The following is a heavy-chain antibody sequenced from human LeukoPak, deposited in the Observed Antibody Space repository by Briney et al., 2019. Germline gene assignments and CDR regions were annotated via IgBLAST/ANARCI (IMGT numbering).Heavy chain of an antibody. CDR3: TRSGYGYDILTGYYKFDH. D-gene: IGHD3-9*01. V-gene: IGHV3-49*04. CDR2: IRSTPYGGTT. CDR1: GFTFGDYG. Sequence: GGSLRLSCTTSGFTFGDYGMSWVRQAPGKGLEWVGFIRSTPYGGTTEYAASVKGRITISRDDSKSIAYLQMNSLKSEDTAVYYCTRSGYGYDILTGYYKFDHWGQGTLVTVSS. J-gene: IGHJ4*02.